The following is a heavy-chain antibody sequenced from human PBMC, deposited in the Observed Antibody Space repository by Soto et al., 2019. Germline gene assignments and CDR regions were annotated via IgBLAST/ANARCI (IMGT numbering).Heavy chain of an antibody. Sequence: ASVKVSCKASGYTFTGHYIHWVRQAPEQGPEWMGEIGPETGATRYAQKFQGRVTMTRDMSITTVYMELNNLSPDDTAVYYCGRGRSGQIVVFYWDQGTPVTVSS. CDR3: GRGRSGQIVVFY. CDR1: GYTFTGHY. V-gene: IGHV1-2*02. CDR2: IGPETGAT. D-gene: IGHD1-26*01. J-gene: IGHJ4*02.